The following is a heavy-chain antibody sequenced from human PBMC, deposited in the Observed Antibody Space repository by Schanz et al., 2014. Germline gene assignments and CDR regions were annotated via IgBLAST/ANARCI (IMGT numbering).Heavy chain of an antibody. CDR2: ISSGGGGNT. Sequence: VQLVESGGGLVTPGGSLRLSCAASGFTFKDFYMSWIRQAPGRGLEWVSYISSGGGGNTYYADSVGGRFTITRDNAKNSLYLQMNSLKTEDTAVYSTHGLGYYFDYWGQGTLVPVSS. D-gene: IGHD3-10*01. CDR1: GFTFKDFY. J-gene: IGHJ4*02. CDR3: HGLGYYFDY. V-gene: IGHV3-11*01.